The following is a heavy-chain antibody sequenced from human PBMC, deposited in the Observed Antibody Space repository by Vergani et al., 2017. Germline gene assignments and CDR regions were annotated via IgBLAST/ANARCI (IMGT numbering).Heavy chain of an antibody. V-gene: IGHV3-23*01. Sequence: EVQLFESGGGLVQPGGSLRLSCAASGFTFSSYAMSWVRQAPGKGLEWVSAISGSGGSTYYADSVKGRFTISRDNSKNTLYLQMNSLIAEDTAVYYCAKSASTVTTSAGAFDIWGQGTMVTGSS. CDR1: GFTFSSYA. D-gene: IGHD4-17*01. CDR2: ISGSGGST. J-gene: IGHJ3*02. CDR3: AKSASTVTTSAGAFDI.